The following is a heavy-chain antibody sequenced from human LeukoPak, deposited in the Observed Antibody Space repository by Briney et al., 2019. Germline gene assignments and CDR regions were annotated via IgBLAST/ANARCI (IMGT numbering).Heavy chain of an antibody. D-gene: IGHD3-10*01. V-gene: IGHV3-7*04. CDR1: GFTFSSHW. Sequence: PGGSLRLSCAASGFTFSSHWMSWVRQAPGKGLEWVAKIKQDGSEKYYVDSVKGRFTISRDNAKNSLYLQMNSLRAEDTAVYYCARYDYGSGSYDYWGQGTLVTVSS. CDR2: IKQDGSEK. J-gene: IGHJ4*02. CDR3: ARYDYGSGSYDY.